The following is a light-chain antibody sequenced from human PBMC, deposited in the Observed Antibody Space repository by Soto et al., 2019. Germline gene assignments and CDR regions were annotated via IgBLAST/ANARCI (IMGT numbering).Light chain of an antibody. CDR1: QSVSSSQ. CDR2: GAS. Sequence: EIVLKQSPGTLSLSPGEGATLSCRAGQSVSSSQLAWYQQKPGQAPRLLVYGASSRATGIPERFSGSVSETDFTLSISRLEPEDFAVYYCQHYGNSPLTFGQGTRLEIK. CDR3: QHYGNSPLT. V-gene: IGKV3-20*01. J-gene: IGKJ5*01.